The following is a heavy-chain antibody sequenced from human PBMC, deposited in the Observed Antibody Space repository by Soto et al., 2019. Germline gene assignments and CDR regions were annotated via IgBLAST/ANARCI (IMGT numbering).Heavy chain of an antibody. Sequence: SETLSLTCTVSGGSLSSGGYYWSWLRQHPGKGLEWIGYIYYSGRTYYNPSLKSRVTILVDTSKNQISLKLSSVTAADTAGYYCVTVRTKLPACCSVGVCNPHRRHCDYWRQGSRVIVSS. CDR3: VTVRTKLPACCSVGVCNPHRRHCDY. J-gene: IGHJ4*02. CDR1: GGSLSSGGYY. CDR2: IYYSGRT. D-gene: IGHD2-8*02. V-gene: IGHV4-31*03.